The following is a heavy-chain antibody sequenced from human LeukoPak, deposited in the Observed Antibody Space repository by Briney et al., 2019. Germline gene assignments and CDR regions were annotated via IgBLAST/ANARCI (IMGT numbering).Heavy chain of an antibody. D-gene: IGHD2-2*01. Sequence: SVKVSCKASGGTFSSYAISWVRQAPGQGLEWMGRIIPILGIANYAQKFQGRVTITADKSTSTAYMELSSLRSEDTAVYYCARGVVVVPAALDYWGQGTLVTVSS. J-gene: IGHJ4*02. CDR2: IIPILGIA. CDR3: ARGVVVVPAALDY. V-gene: IGHV1-69*04. CDR1: GGTFSSYA.